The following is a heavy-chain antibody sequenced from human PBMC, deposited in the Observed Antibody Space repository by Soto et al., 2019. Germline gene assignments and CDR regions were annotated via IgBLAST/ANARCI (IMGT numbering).Heavy chain of an antibody. CDR1: GFTFSSYG. CDR3: ARGKVLMVYTIDY. CDR2: IWYDGSNK. Sequence: GGSLRLSCAASGFTFSSYGMHWVRQAPGKGLEWVAVIWYDGSNKYYADSVKGRFTISRDNSKNTLYLQMNSLRAEDTAVYYCARGKVLMVYTIDYWGQGTLVTVSS. V-gene: IGHV3-33*01. D-gene: IGHD2-8*01. J-gene: IGHJ4*02.